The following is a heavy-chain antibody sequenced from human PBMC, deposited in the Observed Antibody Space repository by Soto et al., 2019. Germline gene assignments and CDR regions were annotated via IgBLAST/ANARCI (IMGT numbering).Heavy chain of an antibody. J-gene: IGHJ3*02. Sequence: SVKVSCKASGGTFSSYTISWVRQAPGQGLEWMGRIIPILGIANYAQKFQGRVTITADKSTSTAYMELSSLRSEDTAVYYCARGRVPAAIVEDDAFDIWGQGTMVTVSS. D-gene: IGHD2-2*01. CDR3: ARGRVPAAIVEDDAFDI. V-gene: IGHV1-69*02. CDR2: IIPILGIA. CDR1: GGTFSSYT.